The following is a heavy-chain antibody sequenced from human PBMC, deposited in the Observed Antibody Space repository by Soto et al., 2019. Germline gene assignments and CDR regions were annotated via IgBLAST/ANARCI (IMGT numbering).Heavy chain of an antibody. CDR3: VREGGNYGYDGMAV. J-gene: IGHJ6*02. CDR1: GVTCSDYY. Sequence: VEPGGVKKNSCAASGVTCSDYYMSWIRRAPGKGLEWVSYISSSGSTIYYADSVXGRFTISRDNAKNSLYLQMNSLRVEDTAVYYCVREGGNYGYDGMAVWGHGTTVTVSS. CDR2: ISSSGSTI. V-gene: IGHV3-11*01.